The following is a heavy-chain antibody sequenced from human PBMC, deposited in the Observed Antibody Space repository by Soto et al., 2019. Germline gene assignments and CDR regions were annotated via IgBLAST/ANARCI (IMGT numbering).Heavy chain of an antibody. V-gene: IGHV4-30-4*01. J-gene: IGHJ3*01. Sequence: QVQLQESGPGLVKPSQTLSLTCTLSGGSISSTNYLWSWVRQPPGKGLEWIGYILYSGSAYYNPSLKSRVTISVDTSKNQFFLKLNSVTAADTALYYFAREVTAATPGADAFDLWVQGTMLTVPS. CDR1: GGSISSTNYL. CDR2: ILYSGSA. CDR3: AREVTAATPGADAFDL. D-gene: IGHD2-2*01.